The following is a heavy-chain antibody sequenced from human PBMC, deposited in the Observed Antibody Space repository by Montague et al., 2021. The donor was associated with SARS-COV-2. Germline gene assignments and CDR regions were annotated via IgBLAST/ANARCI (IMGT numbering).Heavy chain of an antibody. CDR1: GGSINNTSYY. CDR2: IFYRGNT. V-gene: IGHV4-39*02. D-gene: IGHD6-19*01. Sequence: SETLSLTCTVSGGSINNTSYYWGWIRQPPGKGLEWIGSIFYRGNTHYNPSVKSRVTVSVDTSKNHFALTLTAVTAADTALCYCARLTTSGSIAWGQGTLVTVSS. J-gene: IGHJ5*02. CDR3: ARLTTSGSIA.